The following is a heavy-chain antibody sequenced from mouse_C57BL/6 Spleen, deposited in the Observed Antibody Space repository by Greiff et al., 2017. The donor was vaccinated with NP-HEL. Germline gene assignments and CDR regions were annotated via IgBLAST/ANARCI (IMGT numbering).Heavy chain of an antibody. J-gene: IGHJ2*01. Sequence: QVQLKESGPELVKPGASVKISCKASGYAFSSSWMNWVKQRPGKGLEWIGRIYPGDGDTNYNGKFKGKATLTADKSSSTAYMQLSSLTSEDSAVYFCARGILDYFDYWGQGTTLTVSS. V-gene: IGHV1-82*01. CDR2: IYPGDGDT. CDR1: GYAFSSSW. CDR3: ARGILDYFDY.